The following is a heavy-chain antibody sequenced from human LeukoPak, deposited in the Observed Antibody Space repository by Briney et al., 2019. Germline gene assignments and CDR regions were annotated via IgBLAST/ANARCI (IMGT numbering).Heavy chain of an antibody. Sequence: SETLSLTCTVSGGSISSHYWSWIRQPPGKGLEWIGYIYYSGSTSYNPSLKSRVTISVDTSKNQFSLKLSSVTAADTAVYYCARNIVVGFDYWGQGTLVTVSS. V-gene: IGHV4-59*11. J-gene: IGHJ4*02. CDR1: GGSISSHY. CDR3: ARNIVVGFDY. CDR2: IYYSGST. D-gene: IGHD2-2*01.